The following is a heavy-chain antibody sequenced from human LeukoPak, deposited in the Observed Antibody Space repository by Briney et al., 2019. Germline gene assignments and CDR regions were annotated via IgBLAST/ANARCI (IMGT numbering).Heavy chain of an antibody. CDR3: ARDHRWELQWYYYYYMDV. V-gene: IGHV3-53*01. D-gene: IGHD1-26*01. CDR2: IYSGGST. J-gene: IGHJ6*03. CDR1: GFTVSSNY. Sequence: GGSLRLSCAASGFTVSSNYMSWVRQAPGKGLEWVSIIYSGGSTFYADSVKGRFTISRDNAKNSLYLQMNSLRAEDTAVYYCARDHRWELQWYYYYYMDVWGKGTTVTVSS.